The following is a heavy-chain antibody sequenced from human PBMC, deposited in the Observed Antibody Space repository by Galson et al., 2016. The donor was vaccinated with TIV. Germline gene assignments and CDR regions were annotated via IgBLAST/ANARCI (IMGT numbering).Heavy chain of an antibody. CDR2: MFYSGNT. V-gene: IGHV4-39*01. CDR3: ARHSYYYDSSGYYRILEGFDI. CDR1: SISSSSYY. D-gene: IGHD3-22*01. Sequence: SISSSSYYWGWIRQSPGKGLEWIGSMFYSGNTYYNPSLKSRVTIYLDTSKNQLSLKLDSVTAADTAVFYCARHSYYYDSSGYYRILEGFDIWGQGTMVTVAS. J-gene: IGHJ3*02.